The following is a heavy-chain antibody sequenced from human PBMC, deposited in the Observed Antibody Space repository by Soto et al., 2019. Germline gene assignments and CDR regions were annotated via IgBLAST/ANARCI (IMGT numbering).Heavy chain of an antibody. CDR2: IGGRGNSA. Sequence: HPGGSLRLSCAAFGFIFTNYAMNWVRQAPGKGLEWVSVIGGRGNSAYYADSVQGRFTISRDNSKNTLSLQMSSLTADDTAIYYCVREGRGSFDFWGRGTMVTVS. CDR1: GFIFTNYA. D-gene: IGHD5-12*01. J-gene: IGHJ3*01. CDR3: VREGRGSFDF. V-gene: IGHV3-23*01.